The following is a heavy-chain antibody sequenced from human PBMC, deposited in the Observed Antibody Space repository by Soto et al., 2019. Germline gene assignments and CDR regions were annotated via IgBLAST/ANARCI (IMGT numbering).Heavy chain of an antibody. CDR2: ISSSSSYT. D-gene: IGHD3-3*01. CDR1: GFTFSDYY. Sequence: PGGSLRLSCAASGFTFSDYYMSWIRQAPGKGPEWVSYISSSSSYTNYADSVKGRFTISRDNAKNSLYLQMNSLRAEDTAVYYCARDLNNYDFWSGYLDSDWFDPWGQGTLVTVSS. CDR3: ARDLNNYDFWSGYLDSDWFDP. V-gene: IGHV3-11*06. J-gene: IGHJ5*02.